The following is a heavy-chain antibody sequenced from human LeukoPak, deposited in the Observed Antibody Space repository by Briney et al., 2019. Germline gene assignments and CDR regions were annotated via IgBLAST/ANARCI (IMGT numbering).Heavy chain of an antibody. D-gene: IGHD1-26*01. CDR3: AREGYISGSYSLAYYFDY. CDR1: GFTFDDYG. J-gene: IGHJ4*02. V-gene: IGHV3-20*04. CDR2: INWNGGST. Sequence: GGSLRLSCAASGFTFDDYGMSWVRQAPGKGLEWVSGINWNGGSTGYADSVKGRFTISRDNAKNSLYLQMNSLRAEDTALYYCAREGYISGSYSLAYYFDYWGQGTLVTVSS.